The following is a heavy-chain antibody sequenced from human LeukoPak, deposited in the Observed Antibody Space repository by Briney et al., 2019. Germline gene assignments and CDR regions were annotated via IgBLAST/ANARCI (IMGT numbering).Heavy chain of an antibody. CDR2: XSAYNGNR. Sequence: XQAPXXGLXXXGXXSAYNGNRNYAQKLQGRGTMTTDTYTRKDYMEMRRQRSDDTAVYYCARGVVLMVYALHYFDYWGQGTLVTVSS. V-gene: IGHV1-18*01. CDR3: ARGVVLMVYALHYFDY. J-gene: IGHJ4*02. D-gene: IGHD2-8*01.